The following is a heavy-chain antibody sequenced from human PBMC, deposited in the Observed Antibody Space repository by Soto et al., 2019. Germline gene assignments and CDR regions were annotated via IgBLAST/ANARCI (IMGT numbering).Heavy chain of an antibody. V-gene: IGHV4-59*05. CDR3: ASPPQHCSSGSCFHY. D-gene: IGHD2-15*01. Sequence: GSLRLSCAASGFTFSSYAMTWIRQSPGKGLEWLGSVHYSGSTYYNPSLKSRVTISVDTSKNQFSLKLRSATAADTAVYYCASPPQHCSSGSCFHYWGQGTLVTVSS. CDR1: GFTFSSYA. CDR2: VHYSGST. J-gene: IGHJ4*02.